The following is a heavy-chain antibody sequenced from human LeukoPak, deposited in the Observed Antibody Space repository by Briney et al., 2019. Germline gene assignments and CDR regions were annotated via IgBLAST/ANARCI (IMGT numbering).Heavy chain of an antibody. CDR3: AKAEGTSSLRHYGMDV. J-gene: IGHJ6*02. CDR2: ISGGGGVI. V-gene: IGHV3-23*01. Sequence: GGSLRLSCAGSGFTFSNYAMAWVRQAPGKGLEWVSVISGGGGVIYYADSMKGRFAISRDNSRNILYLQMHSLIVEDTAVYYCAKAEGTSSLRHYGMDVWGQGTTVIVSS. CDR1: GFTFSNYA. D-gene: IGHD1-7*01.